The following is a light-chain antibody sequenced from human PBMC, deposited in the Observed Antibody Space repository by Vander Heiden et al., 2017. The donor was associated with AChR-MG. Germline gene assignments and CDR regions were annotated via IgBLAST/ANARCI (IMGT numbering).Light chain of an antibody. J-gene: IGKJ1*01. V-gene: IGKV2-28*01. Sequence: DIVMTQSPLSLPVTPAEPASISCRSSQSLLHSNGYSYLYWYLQKPGQSPQLLIYLGSNRASGVPDRFSGSGSGTDFTLKISRVEAEDVGVYYCMQALQTPPWTFGQGTKVEIK. CDR2: LGS. CDR3: MQALQTPPWT. CDR1: QSLLHSNGYSY.